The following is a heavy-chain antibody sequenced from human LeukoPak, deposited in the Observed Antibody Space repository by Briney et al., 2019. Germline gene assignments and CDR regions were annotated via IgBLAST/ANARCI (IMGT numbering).Heavy chain of an antibody. J-gene: IGHJ4*02. CDR2: ISGSGTDI. CDR3: ARTARHLDY. Sequence: GGSLRLSCAASGFTFSSYNINWVRQAPGKGLECLSYISGSGTDINYADSVRGRFTISRDNAKNLLYLQMNDLRVEDTAVYYCARTARHLDYWGQGTLVTVSS. CDR1: GFTFSSYN. D-gene: IGHD5-18*01. V-gene: IGHV3-21*05.